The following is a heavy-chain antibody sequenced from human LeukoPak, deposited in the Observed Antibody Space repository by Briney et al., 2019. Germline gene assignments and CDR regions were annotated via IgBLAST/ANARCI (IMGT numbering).Heavy chain of an antibody. CDR1: GGSFSGYY. CDR2: INHSGST. Sequence: SETLSLTCAVYGGSFSGYYWSWIRQPPGKGLEWIGEINHSGSTNYNPSLKSRVTISVDTSKNQFSLKLSSVTGADTAVYYCARTSIYYDSSGYRSWGQGTLVTVSS. D-gene: IGHD3-22*01. CDR3: ARTSIYYDSSGYRS. J-gene: IGHJ5*02. V-gene: IGHV4-34*01.